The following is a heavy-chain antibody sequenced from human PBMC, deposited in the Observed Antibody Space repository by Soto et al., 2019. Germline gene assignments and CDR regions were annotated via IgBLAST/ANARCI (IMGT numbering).Heavy chain of an antibody. CDR2: IYKSTTT. CDR1: GDSISTVDYF. V-gene: IGHV4-30-4*01. D-gene: IGHD2-15*01. Sequence: SETLSLTCSVSGDSISTVDYFWAWIRQPPGQALEYIGYIYKSTTTYYNPSFESRVAISLDASKSQFSLTVTSVTAADTAVYFCARGRYCLTGRCFPNWFDSWGQGALVTVSS. J-gene: IGHJ5*01. CDR3: ARGRYCLTGRCFPNWFDS.